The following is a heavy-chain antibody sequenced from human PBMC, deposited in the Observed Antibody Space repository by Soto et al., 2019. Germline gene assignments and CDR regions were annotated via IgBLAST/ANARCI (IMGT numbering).Heavy chain of an antibody. CDR1: GYTFTSYY. D-gene: IGHD2-8*01. V-gene: IGHV1-46*01. J-gene: IGHJ3*02. Sequence: QVQLVQSGAEVKKPGASMKVSCKASGYTFTSYYMHWVRQAPGQGLEWMGVINPGGGSTSYAEKSQGRVTMTRDTSTRTVYMELSSLRSEDTAVYYCARSRLMVYDAFDIWGQGTMVTVSS. CDR2: INPGGGST. CDR3: ARSRLMVYDAFDI.